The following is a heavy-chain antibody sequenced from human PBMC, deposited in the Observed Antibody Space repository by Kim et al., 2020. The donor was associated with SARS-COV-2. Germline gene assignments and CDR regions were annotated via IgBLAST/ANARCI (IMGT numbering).Heavy chain of an antibody. D-gene: IGHD6-13*01. CDR3: ARTQSSYFDY. CDR1: GFTFSDYY. J-gene: IGHJ4*02. CDR2: ISSSSSYT. Sequence: WGSLRLSCAASGFTFSDYYMSWIRQAPGKGLEWVSYISSSSSYTNYADSVKGRFTISRDNDKNSLYLQMNSLRDEDTAVYYCARTQSSYFDYWGQGTLVTVSA. V-gene: IGHV3-11*03.